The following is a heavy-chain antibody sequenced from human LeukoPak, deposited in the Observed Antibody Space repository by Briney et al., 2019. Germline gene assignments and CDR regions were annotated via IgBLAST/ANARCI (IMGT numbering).Heavy chain of an antibody. V-gene: IGHV3-53*01. Sequence: GSLRLSCAASGFTVSNNYMSRVRQAPGKGLEWVSVIYRGGSTYYADSVKGRFTISRDNSKNTLYLQMNSLRAEDTAVYYCARDLGSNFDYWGQGTLVTVSS. CDR1: GFTVSNNY. CDR2: IYRGGST. CDR3: ARDLGSNFDY. J-gene: IGHJ4*02.